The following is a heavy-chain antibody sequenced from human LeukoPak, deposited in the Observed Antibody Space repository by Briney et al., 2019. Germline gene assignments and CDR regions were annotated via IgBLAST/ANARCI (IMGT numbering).Heavy chain of an antibody. D-gene: IGHD6-19*01. V-gene: IGHV3-64*02. CDR2: ISSNGGST. CDR3: ARGPYSSGWLGY. CDR1: GFTFSSYA. Sequence: PGGSLRLSCAASGFTFSSYAMHWVRQAPGKGLEYVSAISSNGGSTYYADSVKGSFTISRDNSKNTLSLQMGSLRAEDMAVYYCARGPYSSGWLGYWGQGTLVTVSS. J-gene: IGHJ4*02.